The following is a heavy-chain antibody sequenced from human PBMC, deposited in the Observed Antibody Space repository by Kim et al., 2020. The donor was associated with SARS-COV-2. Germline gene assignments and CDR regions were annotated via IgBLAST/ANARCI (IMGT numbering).Heavy chain of an antibody. V-gene: IGHV4-59*01. CDR2: IYDNGGSI. CDR1: GGSFNGGY. CDR3: ARGVLHYYYYGMDV. Sequence: SETLSLTRNVSGGSFNGGYWSWIRQSPGAGLEWIGYIYDNGGSIKYNPSLKSRVTISGDTSKNQFSLRLSSVTVADTAVYYCARGVLHYYYYGMDVWGQGTTVTVSS. J-gene: IGHJ6*02.